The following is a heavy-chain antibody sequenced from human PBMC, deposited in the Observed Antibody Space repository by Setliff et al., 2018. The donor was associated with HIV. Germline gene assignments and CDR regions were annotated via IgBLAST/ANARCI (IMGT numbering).Heavy chain of an antibody. J-gene: IGHJ4*02. CDR3: GRGKHYSSGSPPLYDS. D-gene: IGHD3-10*01. CDR1: GGTFNNLA. CDR2: FIPFFGTT. V-gene: IGHV1-69*13. Sequence: SVKVSCKASGGTFNNLAISWVRQAPGQGLEWMGEFIPFFGTTNYAQKFQGGVSFTADASTNTAYMELSSLRSEDTAVFYCGRGKHYSSGSPPLYDSWGQGTLVTVSS.